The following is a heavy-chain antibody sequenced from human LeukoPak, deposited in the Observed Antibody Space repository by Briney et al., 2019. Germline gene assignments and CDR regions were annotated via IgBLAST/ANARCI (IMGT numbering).Heavy chain of an antibody. CDR3: ARERQESFDY. Sequence: GGSLGLSCVVSGFIVSSDDMTWVRQAPGKGLEWVSVIYSGGSTYYADSVKGRFTISRDNSKNTLYLQMNSLRAEDTAVYYCARERQESFDYWGQGTLVTVSS. CDR2: IYSGGST. CDR1: GFIVSSDD. J-gene: IGHJ4*02. V-gene: IGHV3-66*01.